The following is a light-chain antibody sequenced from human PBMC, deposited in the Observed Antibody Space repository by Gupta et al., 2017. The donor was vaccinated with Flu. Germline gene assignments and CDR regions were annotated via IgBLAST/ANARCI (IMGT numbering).Light chain of an antibody. CDR2: EAS. J-gene: IGKJ2*01. CDR3: QQGINWPPT. V-gene: IGKV3-11*01. CDR1: EGVNKD. Sequence: QPTRALSPGETATISCMASEGVNKDLTWNQQKPGKAPRLLIYEASKRATGAPARFSGSGSGTEFTLTISSLEPEDFAVYYCQQGINWPPTFGQGTKLEIK.